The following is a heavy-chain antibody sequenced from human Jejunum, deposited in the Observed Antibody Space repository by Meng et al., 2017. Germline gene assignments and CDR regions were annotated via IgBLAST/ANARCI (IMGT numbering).Heavy chain of an antibody. CDR3: VKLRYIRREHES. V-gene: IGHV3-7*01. J-gene: IGHJ5*02. CDR1: GFTLSYYW. D-gene: IGHD3-10*02. Sequence: GESLKISCAVSGFTLSYYWMSWVRQAPGKGLEWVSNINQGGGVKHYVGSVKGRFTISRDDAKKSLYLDMNRLRGEATALYYCVKLRYIRREHESWGQGTLVTVSS. CDR2: INQGGGVK.